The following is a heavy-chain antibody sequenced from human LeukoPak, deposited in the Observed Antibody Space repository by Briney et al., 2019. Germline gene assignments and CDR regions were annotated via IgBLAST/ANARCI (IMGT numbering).Heavy chain of an antibody. CDR1: GFNFNKNG. CDR3: ARDLILWFGELLDWFDP. D-gene: IGHD3-10*01. Sequence: PGRSLRLSCAASGFNFNKNGMHWVRQAPGKGLEWLAIIYYDDDSNKYYADSVKGRFTISRDNSKNTLYLRMNSLRVEDTAVYYCARDLILWFGELLDWFDPWGQGTLVTVSS. CDR2: IYYDDDSNK. V-gene: IGHV3-33*01. J-gene: IGHJ5*02.